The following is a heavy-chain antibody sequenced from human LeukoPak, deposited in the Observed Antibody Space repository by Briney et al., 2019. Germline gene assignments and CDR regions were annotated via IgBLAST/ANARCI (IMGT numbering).Heavy chain of an antibody. D-gene: IGHD1-26*01. CDR3: TWVGARYYFDY. V-gene: IGHV3-15*01. J-gene: IGHJ4*02. CDR2: IKSKTNGGTT. CDR1: GFTFSTYA. Sequence: PGASLRLSCAASGFTFSTYAMSWVRQAPGKGLEWLGRIKSKTNGGTTDYAAPVKGRFTISRDDSKNTLYLQINSLKTEDTAVYYCTWVGARYYFDYWGQGTLVTVSS.